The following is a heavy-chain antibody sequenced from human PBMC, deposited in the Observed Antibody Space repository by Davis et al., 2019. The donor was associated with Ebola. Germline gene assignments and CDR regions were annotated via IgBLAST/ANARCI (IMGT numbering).Heavy chain of an antibody. CDR2: MTGGSSTTV. J-gene: IGHJ4*02. V-gene: IGHV3-11*01. CDR1: GFTFSDYY. Sequence: GGSLRLSCAASGFTFSDYYMSWIRQAPGKGLEWLAYMTGGSSTTVYYSDSVEGRFMISRDNAKNSLYLQMNSLRAEDTAVYYCAKVRGYSYRELYFDYWGQGTLVTVSS. D-gene: IGHD5-18*01. CDR3: AKVRGYSYRELYFDY.